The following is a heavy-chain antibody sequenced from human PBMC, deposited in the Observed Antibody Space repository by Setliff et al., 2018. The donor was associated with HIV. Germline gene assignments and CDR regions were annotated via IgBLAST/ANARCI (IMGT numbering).Heavy chain of an antibody. CDR2: ISAYTGNA. J-gene: IGHJ4*02. V-gene: IGHV1-18*01. D-gene: IGHD3-16*02. CDR3: ARVRLGKNDLTPPRYTHALGY. CDR1: GYTFNIYA. Sequence: GASVKVSCKASGYTFNIYAISWVRQAPAQGLEWVGWISAYTGNANYTQKLQGRITMTTDTYTGTAYMELSRLRFDDTAVYYCARVRLGKNDLTPPRYTHALGYWGQGSLVTVSS.